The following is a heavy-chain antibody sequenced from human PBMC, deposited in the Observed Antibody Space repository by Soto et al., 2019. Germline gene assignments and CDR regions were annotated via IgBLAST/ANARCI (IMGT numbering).Heavy chain of an antibody. CDR1: GFSFSDYS. V-gene: IGHV3-21*01. J-gene: IGHJ6*03. CDR2: ISGSTSYI. CDR3: ARDAAYCSGTGCRDYYHYMDV. D-gene: IGHD2-2*01. Sequence: EVQLVESGGGLVKPGGSLRLSCAASGFSFSDYSMNWVRQAPGKGLDWVASISGSTSYIYYADSLKGRFTVSRDNAEKSLYLQMNSLRAEDTAVYYCARDAAYCSGTGCRDYYHYMDVWGKGTTVTVSS.